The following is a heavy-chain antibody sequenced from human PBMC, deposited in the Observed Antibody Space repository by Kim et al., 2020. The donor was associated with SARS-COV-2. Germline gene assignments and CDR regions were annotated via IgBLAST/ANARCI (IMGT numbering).Heavy chain of an antibody. V-gene: IGHV3-73*01. CDR3: TRRSPLGRIRFGDYYGMDV. CDR1: GFTFSGSA. J-gene: IGHJ6*02. D-gene: IGHD3-3*01. CDR2: IRSKANSYAT. Sequence: GGSLRLSCAASGFTFSGSAMHWVRQASGKGLEWVGRIRSKANSYATAYAASVKGRFTISRDDSKNTAYLQMNSLKTEDTAVYYCTRRSPLGRIRFGDYYGMDVWGQGTTVTVSS.